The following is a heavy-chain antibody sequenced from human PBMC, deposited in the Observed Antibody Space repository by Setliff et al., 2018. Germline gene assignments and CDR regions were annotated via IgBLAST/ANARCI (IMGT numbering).Heavy chain of an antibody. J-gene: IGHJ4*02. CDR2: INHSGST. Sequence: ASETLSLTCAVYGGSFSTYYWIWIRQPPGEGLEWIGVINHSGSTNYNPSLKSRVTMSVDTSKNHFSLELTSVTAADTAVYYCARAPVGDRNGLFDSWGQGTLVTVSS. D-gene: IGHD6-19*01. V-gene: IGHV4-34*10. CDR1: GGSFSTYY. CDR3: ARAPVGDRNGLFDS.